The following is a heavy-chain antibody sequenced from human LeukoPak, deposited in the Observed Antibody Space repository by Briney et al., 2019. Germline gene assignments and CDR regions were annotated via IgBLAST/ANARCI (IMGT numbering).Heavy chain of an antibody. CDR1: GGSISSGSYY. CDR3: AREKLLDGVAD. J-gene: IGHJ4*02. CDR2: IYTSGST. V-gene: IGHV4-61*02. Sequence: SETLSLTCTVSGGSISSGSYYWSWIRQPAGKGLEWIGRIYTSGSTNYNPSFKSRVTISVDTTKNQFSLKLSSVTAADTAVYYCAREKLLDGVADWGQGTLVTVSS. D-gene: IGHD2-15*01.